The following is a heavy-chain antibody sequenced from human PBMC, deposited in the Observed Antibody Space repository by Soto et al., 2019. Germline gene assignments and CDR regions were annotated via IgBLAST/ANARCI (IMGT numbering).Heavy chain of an antibody. D-gene: IGHD2-21*02. V-gene: IGHV4-39*01. CDR2: IYYSGRT. CDR1: GESISSSSYS. J-gene: IGHJ4*02. CDR3: ARQRTTVVTQAYFDH. Sequence: SETLSLTCIVSGESISSSSYSWGWIRQPPGKGLEWIGSIYYSGRTYYNPSFKSRVTISIDTLKNQFSLKLSSVTATDTAVYYCARQRTTVVTQAYFDHWGQGALVTVS.